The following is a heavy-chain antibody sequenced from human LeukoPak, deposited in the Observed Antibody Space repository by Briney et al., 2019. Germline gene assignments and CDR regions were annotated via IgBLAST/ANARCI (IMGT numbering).Heavy chain of an antibody. V-gene: IGHV3-7*04. CDR1: GFTLSGYW. Sequence: GGSLRLSCAASGFTLSGYWMTWLRQAPGKGLEWVANIKHDGSQKYYVDSVKGRFTVSRDNAKDSLYPQMNSLSAEDTAVYYCARDSPEPGQFFDYWGQGTLVTVSA. D-gene: IGHD1-14*01. CDR2: IKHDGSQK. CDR3: ARDSPEPGQFFDY. J-gene: IGHJ4*02.